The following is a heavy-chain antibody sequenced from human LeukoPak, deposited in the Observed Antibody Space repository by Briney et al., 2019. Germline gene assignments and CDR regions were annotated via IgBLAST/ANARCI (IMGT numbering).Heavy chain of an antibody. J-gene: IGHJ4*02. CDR3: ARDLRGYSYPSLFDY. Sequence: GGSLRLSCATPVFPFSSYIINWVRQAPAKGLEWVSSIHSSSSYIYNADSVKGRFTISRDNDKNSLYLQMNSLRAEDTAVYYCARDLRGYSYPSLFDYWGQGTLVTVSS. V-gene: IGHV3-21*01. CDR1: VFPFSSYI. CDR2: IHSSSSYI. D-gene: IGHD5-18*01.